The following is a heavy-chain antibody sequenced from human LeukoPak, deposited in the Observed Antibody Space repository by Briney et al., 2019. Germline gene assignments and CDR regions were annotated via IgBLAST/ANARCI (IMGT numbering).Heavy chain of an antibody. CDR3: ARYGSGGVIPYYYYYIDV. CDR1: GFPFTTYW. V-gene: IGHV3-23*01. CDR2: ISGSGGST. Sequence: GGSLRLSCAASGFPFTTYWMSWVRQAPGKGLEWVSAISGSGGSTYYADSVKGRFTISRDNSKNTLYLQMNSLRAEDTAVYYCARYGSGGVIPYYYYYIDVWGKGTTVTVSS. D-gene: IGHD3-10*01. J-gene: IGHJ6*03.